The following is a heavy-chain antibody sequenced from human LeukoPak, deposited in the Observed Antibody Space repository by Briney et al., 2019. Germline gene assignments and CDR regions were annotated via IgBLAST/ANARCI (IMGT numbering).Heavy chain of an antibody. J-gene: IGHJ3*02. CDR3: ARAVGYYDSSGYYYLDAFDI. V-gene: IGHV4-34*01. CDR1: GGSFSGYY. CDR2: IYYSGST. D-gene: IGHD3-22*01. Sequence: PLETLSLTCAVYGGSFSGYYWGWIRQPPGKGLEWIGSIYYSGSTYYNPSLKSRVTISVDTSKNQFSLKLSSVTAADTAVYYCARAVGYYDSSGYYYLDAFDIWGQGTMVTVSS.